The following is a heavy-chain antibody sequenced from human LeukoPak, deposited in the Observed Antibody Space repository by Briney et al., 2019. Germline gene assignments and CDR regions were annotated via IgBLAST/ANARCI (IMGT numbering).Heavy chain of an antibody. CDR3: ARDLNWYFDY. CDR2: INPGDGNT. Sequence: GASVKVSCKASGYTFTSYPMHWVRQAPGQRVEWMGWINPGDGNTKYSQKFQGRVTITRDTSASTAYMELSSLRSEDSAVYYCARDLNWYFDYWGQGTLVTVSS. CDR1: GYTFTSYP. D-gene: IGHD1-1*01. J-gene: IGHJ4*02. V-gene: IGHV1-3*01.